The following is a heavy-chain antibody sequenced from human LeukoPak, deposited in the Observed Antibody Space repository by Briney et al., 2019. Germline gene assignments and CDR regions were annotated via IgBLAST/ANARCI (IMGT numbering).Heavy chain of an antibody. CDR1: GGSFSGYY. CDR3: ARAPSFGWLRLRRLLGMDV. V-gene: IGHV4-34*01. Sequence: SETLSLTCAVYGGSFSGYYWSWIRQPPGKGLEWIGEINHSGSTNYNPSLKSRVTISVDTSKNQFSLKLSSVTAADTAVYYCARAPSFGWLRLRRLLGMDVWGQGTTVTVSS. J-gene: IGHJ6*02. CDR2: INHSGST. D-gene: IGHD5-12*01.